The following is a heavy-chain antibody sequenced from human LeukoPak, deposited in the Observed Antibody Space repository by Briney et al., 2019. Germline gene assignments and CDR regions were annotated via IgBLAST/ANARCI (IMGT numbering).Heavy chain of an antibody. J-gene: IGHJ4*02. Sequence: PSETLSLTCAVYGGSFSGYYWSWIRQPPGKGLEWIGEINHSGSTNYNPSLKSRVTISVDTSKNQFPLKLSSVTAADTAVYYCASRNPGHLEWFLDYWGQGTLVTVSS. CDR3: ASRNPGHLEWFLDY. CDR1: GGSFSGYY. D-gene: IGHD3-3*01. CDR2: INHSGST. V-gene: IGHV4-34*01.